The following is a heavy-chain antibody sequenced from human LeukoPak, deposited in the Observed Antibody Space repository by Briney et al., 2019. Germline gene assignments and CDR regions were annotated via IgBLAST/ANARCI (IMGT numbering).Heavy chain of an antibody. Sequence: GGPLRLSCAASGFKFSSYSMKWVRQAPGKGVEWVSFISSSSSYIYYGDSVKGRFTISRDNAKNSLYLQMNSLRAEDTAVYYCARGTMFPYYFDYWGQGTLVTVSS. V-gene: IGHV3-21*01. CDR1: GFKFSSYS. CDR2: ISSSSSYI. D-gene: IGHD3-10*02. CDR3: ARGTMFPYYFDY. J-gene: IGHJ4*02.